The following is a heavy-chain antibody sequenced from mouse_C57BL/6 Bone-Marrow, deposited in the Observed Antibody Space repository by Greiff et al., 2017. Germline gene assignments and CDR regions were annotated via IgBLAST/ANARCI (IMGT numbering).Heavy chain of an antibody. CDR2: IYPRSGNT. D-gene: IGHD4-1*02. CDR1: GYTFTSYG. Sequence: QVQLQQSGAELARPGASVKLSCKASGYTFTSYGISWVKQRPGQGLEWIGEIYPRSGNTYYNDKFKGKATLTADKSSRTAYMELRSLTSEDSAVYLCATQRGRGYWGEG. J-gene: IGHJ2*01. CDR3: ATQRGRGY. V-gene: IGHV1-81*01.